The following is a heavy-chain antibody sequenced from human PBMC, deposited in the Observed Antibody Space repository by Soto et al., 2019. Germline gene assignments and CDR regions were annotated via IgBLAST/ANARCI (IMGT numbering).Heavy chain of an antibody. CDR1: GFTFSSYG. V-gene: IGHV3-30*18. D-gene: IGHD5-18*01. J-gene: IGHJ4*02. CDR3: AKDLAVVDTAIVGDY. Sequence: QVQLVESGGGVVQPGRSLRLSCAASGFTFSSYGMHWVRQAPGKGLEWVAVISYDGSNKYYADSVKGRFTISRDNSKNTLYLQMNSLSAEDTAVYYCAKDLAVVDTAIVGDYWGQGTLVTVSS. CDR2: ISYDGSNK.